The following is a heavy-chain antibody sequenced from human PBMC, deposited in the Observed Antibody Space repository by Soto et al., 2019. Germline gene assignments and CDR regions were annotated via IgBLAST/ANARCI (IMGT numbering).Heavy chain of an antibody. CDR1: GFTFSNAW. CDR3: TTGRRDFWSGYYYYGMDV. J-gene: IGHJ6*02. V-gene: IGHV3-15*01. CDR2: IKSKTDGGTT. Sequence: GSLRLSCAASGFTFSNAWMSWVRQAPGKGLEWVGRIKSKTDGGTTDYAAPVKGRFTISRDDSKNTLYLQMNSLKTEDTAVYYCTTGRRDFWSGYYYYGMDVWGQGTTVTVSS. D-gene: IGHD3-3*01.